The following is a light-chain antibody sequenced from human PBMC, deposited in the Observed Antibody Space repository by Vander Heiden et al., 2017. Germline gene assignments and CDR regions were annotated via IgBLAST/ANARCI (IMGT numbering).Light chain of an antibody. CDR2: GNS. V-gene: IGLV1-40*01. CDR3: QSYDSSLSGVV. J-gene: IGLJ2*01. CDR1: SSNIGAGYD. Sequence: ALPQPRSAHGAPGQRVTISCTGSSSNIGAGYDVHWYQQLPGTAPKLLIYGNSNRPSGVPDRFSGSKSGTSASLAITGLQAEDEADYYCQSYDSSLSGVVFGGGTKLTVL.